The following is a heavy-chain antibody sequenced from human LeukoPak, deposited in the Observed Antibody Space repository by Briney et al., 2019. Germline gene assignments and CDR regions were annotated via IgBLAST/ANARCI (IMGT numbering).Heavy chain of an antibody. Sequence: PGGSLRLSCAASGFTFSSYAMSWVRQAPGKGLEWVSAISGSGGSTYYADSVKGRFTISRDNSKNTLYLQMNSLRAEDTAVYYCAKDKAEVVEMATTPWGQGTLVTVSS. V-gene: IGHV3-23*01. CDR3: AKDKAEVVEMATTP. CDR2: ISGSGGST. D-gene: IGHD5-24*01. J-gene: IGHJ5*02. CDR1: GFTFSSYA.